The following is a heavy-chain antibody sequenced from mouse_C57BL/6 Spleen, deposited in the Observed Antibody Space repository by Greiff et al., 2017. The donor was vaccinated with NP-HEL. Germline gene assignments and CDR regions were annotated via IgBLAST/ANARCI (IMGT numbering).Heavy chain of an antibody. V-gene: IGHV1-64*01. CDR2: IHPNSGRT. D-gene: IGHD4-1*01. Sequence: VQLQQPGAELVKPGASVKLSCKASGYTFTSYWMHWVKQRPGQGLEWIGMIHPNSGRTNYNEKFKSKATLTVDKSSSTAYMQLSSLTSEDSAVYYCANWDDWYFDVWGTGTTVTVSS. CDR1: GYTFTSYW. J-gene: IGHJ1*03. CDR3: ANWDDWYFDV.